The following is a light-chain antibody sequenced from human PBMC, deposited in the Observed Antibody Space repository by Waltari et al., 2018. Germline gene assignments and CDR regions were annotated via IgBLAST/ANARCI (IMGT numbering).Light chain of an antibody. CDR1: GGDFGDFRH. CDR3: SSFTTDDIGV. J-gene: IGLJ3*02. CDR2: EVS. Sequence: QSALTQPASVSGSPGHSTTVSCTWAGGDFGDFRHVSWYQHHPGEAPKPIIYEVSNRPSGVSSRFSASKSGDTASLTISGLQPEDEADYYCSSFTTDDIGVFGGGTKVTVL. V-gene: IGLV2-14*01.